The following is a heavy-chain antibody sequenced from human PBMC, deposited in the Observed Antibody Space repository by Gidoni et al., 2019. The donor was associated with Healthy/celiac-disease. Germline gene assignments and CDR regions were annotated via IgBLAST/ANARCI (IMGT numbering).Heavy chain of an antibody. CDR3: ARGPPPSAAGTTYYYYGMDV. J-gene: IGHJ6*02. V-gene: IGHV6-1*01. D-gene: IGHD6-13*01. CDR2: TYYRSKWYN. CDR1: GDSVSSHSAA. Sequence: QVQLQQSGPGLVKPSQTLSLTCAISGDSVSSHSAAWHWIRQSPSRGLEWLGRTYYRSKWYNDYAVSVKSRITINPDTSKNQFSLQLNSVTPEDTAVYYCARGPPPSAAGTTYYYYGMDVWGQGTTVTVSS.